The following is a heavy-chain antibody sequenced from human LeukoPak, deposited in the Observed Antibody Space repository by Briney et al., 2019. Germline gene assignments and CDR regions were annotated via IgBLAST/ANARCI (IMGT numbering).Heavy chain of an antibody. D-gene: IGHD5-24*01. Sequence: GGSLRLSCAASGFTVSSNYMSWVRQAPGKGLEWVSVIYSGGSTYYADSVKGRFTISRDNSKDTLYLQMNSLRAEDTAVYYCARGVEMATMGAFDIWGQGTMVTVSS. CDR3: ARGVEMATMGAFDI. V-gene: IGHV3-66*01. J-gene: IGHJ3*02. CDR1: GFTVSSNY. CDR2: IYSGGST.